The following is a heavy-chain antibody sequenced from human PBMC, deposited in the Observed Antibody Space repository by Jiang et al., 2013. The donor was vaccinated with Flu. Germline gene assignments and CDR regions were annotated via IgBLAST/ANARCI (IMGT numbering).Heavy chain of an antibody. CDR3: ARDHWGSTYYDFWSGYSHGTHFDY. CDR1: GFTFSSYS. Sequence: SGGGLVKPGGSLRLSCAASGFTFSSYSMNWVRQAPGKGLEWVSSISSSSYIYYADSVKGRFTISRDNAKNSLYLQMNNLRAEDTAVYYCARDHWGSTYYDFWSGYSHGTHFDYWGQGTLVTVSS. V-gene: IGHV3-21*01. CDR2: ISSSSYI. J-gene: IGHJ4*02. D-gene: IGHD3-3*01.